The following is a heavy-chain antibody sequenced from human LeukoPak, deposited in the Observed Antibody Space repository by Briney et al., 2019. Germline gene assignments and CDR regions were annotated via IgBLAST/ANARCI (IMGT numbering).Heavy chain of an antibody. Sequence: ASVKVSCKASGGTFSSYAISWVRQAPGQGLEWMGGIIPIFGTANYAQKFPGRVTITTDESTSTAYMELSSLRSEDTAVYYCARERGHSYGRGSWFDPWGQGTLVTVSS. D-gene: IGHD5-18*01. J-gene: IGHJ5*02. CDR3: ARERGHSYGRGSWFDP. V-gene: IGHV1-69*05. CDR2: IIPIFGTA. CDR1: GGTFSSYA.